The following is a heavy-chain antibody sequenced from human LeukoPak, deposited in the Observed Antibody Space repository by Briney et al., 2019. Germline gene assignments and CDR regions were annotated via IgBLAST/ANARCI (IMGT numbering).Heavy chain of an antibody. CDR1: GFSFSSYE. J-gene: IGHJ3*02. CDR3: ARDATTHTIGWYDDAFDI. CDR2: ISVSDTTI. Sequence: GGSLRLSRAASGFSFSSYEMNWVRQAPGKGLAWVSYISVSDTTIYFADSVKRRLTTSRDNAEKSLYLQKNSLRAEDTAVYYCARDATTHTIGWYDDAFDIWGHGTMVTVSS. V-gene: IGHV3-48*03. D-gene: IGHD6-19*01.